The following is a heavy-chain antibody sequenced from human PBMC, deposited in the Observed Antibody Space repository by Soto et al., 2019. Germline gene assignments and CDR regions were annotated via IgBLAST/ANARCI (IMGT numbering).Heavy chain of an antibody. Sequence: GESLKISCKGSGYTFTSYWIGWVRQMPGKGLEWMGIIYVSDSDTRYSPSFQGQVTFSADKSISTAYLQWSSLKASDTAMYYCTRTPAAGKNYYGMDVWGQGTTVTVSS. D-gene: IGHD6-13*01. J-gene: IGHJ6*02. CDR3: TRTPAAGKNYYGMDV. CDR1: GYTFTSYW. V-gene: IGHV5-51*01. CDR2: IYVSDSDT.